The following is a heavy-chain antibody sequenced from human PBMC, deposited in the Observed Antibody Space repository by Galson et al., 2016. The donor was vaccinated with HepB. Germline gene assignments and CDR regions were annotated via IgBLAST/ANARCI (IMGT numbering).Heavy chain of an antibody. Sequence: SVKVSCKASGYTFVGYYVHWVRQSPGQGLEWMGWITSNTGGTNYAQKFQGRITMTRDTSISTAYMELSRLTFDDTAVYYCTRASRRGFSYAYAALDPWGQGTLVTVSS. CDR1: GYTFVGYY. V-gene: IGHV1-2*02. CDR3: TRASRRGFSYAYAALDP. J-gene: IGHJ5*02. CDR2: ITSNTGGT. D-gene: IGHD5-18*01.